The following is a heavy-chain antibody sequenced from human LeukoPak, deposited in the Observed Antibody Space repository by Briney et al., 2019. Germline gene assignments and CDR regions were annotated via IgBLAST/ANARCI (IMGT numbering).Heavy chain of an antibody. D-gene: IGHD6-19*01. CDR1: GYTFSNHY. Sequence: ASVKVSCKASGYTFSNHYLHWVRQAPGQGLEWMGVISPSGDSTTYAQKFQGRVTMTRDTSTNIVYMELSSLRSEDMAVYYCASEIAMTGYFDYWGQGTLVTVSS. CDR3: ASEIAMTGYFDY. CDR2: ISPSGDST. V-gene: IGHV1-46*01. J-gene: IGHJ4*02.